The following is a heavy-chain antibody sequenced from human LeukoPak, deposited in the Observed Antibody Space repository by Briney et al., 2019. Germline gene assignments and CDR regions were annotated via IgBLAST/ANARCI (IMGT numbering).Heavy chain of an antibody. J-gene: IGHJ3*02. V-gene: IGHV3-30*18. CDR3: AKGEVTTDALDI. CDR2: ISYDGSNK. Sequence: GGSVRLSCAASGFIFSCYGMHWARQAPGKGLEWVANISYDGSNKYYAYSVKGRFTISRENSKKTMYLQMNSLRAEDTAVYYCAKGEVTTDALDIWGNRTIVSVSS. CDR1: GFIFSCYG. D-gene: IGHD2-21*02.